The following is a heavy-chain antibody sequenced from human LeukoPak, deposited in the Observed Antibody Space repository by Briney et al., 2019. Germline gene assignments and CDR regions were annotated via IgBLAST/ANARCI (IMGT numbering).Heavy chain of an antibody. J-gene: IGHJ5*02. V-gene: IGHV1-18*01. CDR3: AREGDPGSGYNYGNWLDP. CDR1: GYTFTSYG. D-gene: IGHD5-12*01. Sequence: ASVKVPCKASGYTFTSYGISWVRQAPGQGLEWMGWISAYNGNTNYAQKLQGRVTMTTDTSTSTAYMELRSLRSDDTAVYYCAREGDPGSGYNYGNWLDPWGQGTLVTVSS. CDR2: ISAYNGNT.